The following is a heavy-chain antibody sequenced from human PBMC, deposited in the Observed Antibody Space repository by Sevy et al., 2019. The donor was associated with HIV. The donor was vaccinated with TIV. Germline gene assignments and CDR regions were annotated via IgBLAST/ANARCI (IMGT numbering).Heavy chain of an antibody. V-gene: IGHV3-64D*06. Sequence: GGSLRLSCSASGFTFSSYAMHWVRQAPGKGLEYVSAISSNGGSTYYADSVKGRFTISRDNSKNTLYLQMSSLRAEDTAVYYCVKDLMITFGGDMATDYWGQGTLVTVSS. D-gene: IGHD3-16*01. CDR3: VKDLMITFGGDMATDY. CDR2: ISSNGGST. CDR1: GFTFSSYA. J-gene: IGHJ4*02.